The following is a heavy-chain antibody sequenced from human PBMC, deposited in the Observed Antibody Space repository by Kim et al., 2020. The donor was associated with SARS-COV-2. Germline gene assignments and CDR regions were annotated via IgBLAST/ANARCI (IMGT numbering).Heavy chain of an antibody. J-gene: IGHJ4*02. V-gene: IGHV3-15*01. CDR1: GFPFSDTW. CDR3: TADRGVPADC. CDR2: IKSKAAGGTT. Sequence: GGSLRLSCAVSGFPFSDTWMSWVRQAPGKGLEWVGRIKSKAAGGTTDYTAPVKGRFTISRDDSENMLYLQMNTLKTEDTAVYYCTADRGVPADCWGQGTRVTVSS. D-gene: IGHD2-2*01.